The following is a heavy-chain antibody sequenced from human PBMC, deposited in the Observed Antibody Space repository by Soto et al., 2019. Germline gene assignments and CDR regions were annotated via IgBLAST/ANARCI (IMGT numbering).Heavy chain of an antibody. V-gene: IGHV4-34*01. Sequence: SETLSLTCAVYGGSFSGYYWSWIRQPPGKGLEWIGEINHSGSTNYNPSLKSRVTISVDTSKNQFSLKLSSVTAADTAVYYCARDYGENNNWYFDLWGRGTLVTVSS. J-gene: IGHJ2*01. CDR1: GGSFSGYY. CDR2: INHSGST. D-gene: IGHD4-17*01. CDR3: ARDYGENNNWYFDL.